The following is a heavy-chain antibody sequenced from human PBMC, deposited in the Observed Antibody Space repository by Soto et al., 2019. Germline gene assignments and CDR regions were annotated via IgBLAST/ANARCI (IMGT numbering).Heavy chain of an antibody. J-gene: IGHJ4*02. Sequence: QVQLQESGPGLVKPSGTLSLTCAVSGDSISRSNWWGWVRQPPGKGLEWIGEIYHTGSTKYNPSLKSRFTISVDEPKNHFSRGLSSVTAADTAVYYCARAGFYDSSGYYFWLFDTWGQGTLVTVSS. CDR1: GDSISRSNW. V-gene: IGHV4-4*02. CDR3: ARAGFYDSSGYYFWLFDT. D-gene: IGHD3-22*01. CDR2: IYHTGST.